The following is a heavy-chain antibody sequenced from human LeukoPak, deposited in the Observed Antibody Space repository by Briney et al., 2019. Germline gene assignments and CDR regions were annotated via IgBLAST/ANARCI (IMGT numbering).Heavy chain of an antibody. CDR2: IYTSGST. Sequence: PSQTLSLTCTVSGGSISSGSYYWSWIRRPAGKGLEWIGRIYTSGSTNYNPSLKSRVTISVDTSKNQFSLKLSSVTAADTAVYYCARAGGQLVLDYWGQGTLVTVSS. D-gene: IGHD6-6*01. CDR3: ARAGGQLVLDY. V-gene: IGHV4-61*02. CDR1: GGSISSGSYY. J-gene: IGHJ4*02.